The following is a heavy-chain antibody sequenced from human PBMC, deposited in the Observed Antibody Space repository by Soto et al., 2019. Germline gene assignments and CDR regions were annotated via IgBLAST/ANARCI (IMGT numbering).Heavy chain of an antibody. V-gene: IGHV3-53*01. CDR1: GFTVSSNY. CDR2: IYSGGST. J-gene: IGHJ4*02. Sequence: PGGSLRLSCAASGFTVSSNYMSWVRQAPGKGLEWVSVIYSGGSTYYADSVKGRFTISRDNSKNTLYLQMNSLRAEDTAVYYCARGDGYNFLGDSVGYWGQGTLVTVSS. CDR3: ARGDGYNFLGDSVGY. D-gene: IGHD3-16*01.